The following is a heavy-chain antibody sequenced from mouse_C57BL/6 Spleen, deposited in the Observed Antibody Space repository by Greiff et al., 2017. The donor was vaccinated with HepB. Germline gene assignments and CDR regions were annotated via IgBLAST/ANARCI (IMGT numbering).Heavy chain of an antibody. J-gene: IGHJ1*03. D-gene: IGHD1-1*01. CDR3: ARQTVVRYFDV. Sequence: EVKLVESGGGLVKPGGSLKLSCAASGFTFSSYTMSWVRQTPEKRLEWVATISGGGGNTYYPDSVKGRFTISRDNAKNTLYLQMSSLRSEDTALYYCARQTVVRYFDVWGTGTTVTVSS. CDR2: ISGGGGNT. V-gene: IGHV5-9*01. CDR1: GFTFSSYT.